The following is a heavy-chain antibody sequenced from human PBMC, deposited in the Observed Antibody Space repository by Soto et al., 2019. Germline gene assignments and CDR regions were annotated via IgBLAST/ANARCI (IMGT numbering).Heavy chain of an antibody. Sequence: GGSLRLSCAASGFTVSSNYMSWVRQAPGKGLEWVSVIYSGGSTYYADSVRGRFTISRDNSKNTLYLQMNSLRAEDTAVYYCARDRRGQQLGDYYYYGMDVWGQGTTVTVSS. J-gene: IGHJ6*02. CDR1: GFTVSSNY. CDR3: ARDRRGQQLGDYYYYGMDV. D-gene: IGHD6-13*01. CDR2: IYSGGST. V-gene: IGHV3-53*01.